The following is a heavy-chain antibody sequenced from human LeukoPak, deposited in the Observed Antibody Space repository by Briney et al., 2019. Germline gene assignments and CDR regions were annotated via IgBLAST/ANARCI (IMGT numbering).Heavy chain of an antibody. J-gene: IGHJ4*02. Sequence: ASVKVSCTASGYPFISYVIHWVRQAPGQRLEWKGWINPDNGNAEYSQKFQGRITITRDPSATTAYMELSSLRSEDMAMYYCAKDRGGTGDFDYWGQGTLVTVSS. CDR3: AKDRGGTGDFDY. CDR1: GYPFISYV. CDR2: INPDNGNA. V-gene: IGHV1-3*01. D-gene: IGHD3-10*01.